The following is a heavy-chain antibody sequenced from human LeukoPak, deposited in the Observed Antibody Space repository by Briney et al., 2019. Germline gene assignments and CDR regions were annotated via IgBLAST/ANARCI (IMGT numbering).Heavy chain of an antibody. CDR1: GGTFSSYA. J-gene: IGHJ3*02. Sequence: ASVKVSCKASGGTFSSYAISWVRQAPGQGLEWMGGIIPIFGTANYAQKFQGRVTITADESTSTAYMELSSLRSEDTAVYYCALEELRGAFDIWGQGTMVTVPS. CDR2: IIPIFGTA. V-gene: IGHV1-69*01. CDR3: ALEELRGAFDI. D-gene: IGHD1-7*01.